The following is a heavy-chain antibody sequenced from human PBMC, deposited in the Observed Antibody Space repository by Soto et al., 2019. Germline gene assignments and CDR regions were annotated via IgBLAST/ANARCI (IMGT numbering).Heavy chain of an antibody. Sequence: QVQLVESGGGVVQPGRSLRLSCAASGFTFSSYAMHWVRQAPGKGLEWVAVISYDGSNKYYADSVKGRFTISRDNSKNTLYLQMNSLRAEDTAVYYCARVDDYGDYGTLFHFDYWVQGTLVTVSS. CDR2: ISYDGSNK. V-gene: IGHV3-30-3*01. CDR3: ARVDDYGDYGTLFHFDY. J-gene: IGHJ4*02. CDR1: GFTFSSYA. D-gene: IGHD4-17*01.